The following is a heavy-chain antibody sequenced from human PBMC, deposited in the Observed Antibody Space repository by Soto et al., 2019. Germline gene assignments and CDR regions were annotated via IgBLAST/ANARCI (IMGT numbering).Heavy chain of an antibody. Sequence: QVQLQQSGPRLARPSGTLSLTCVVSGGSISSTNWWTWVRQTPGKGLEWIGEVYHTGSTNYNPSPRNCVTTSLARSNNPFSLNLTSVTAAHTAVYYCATLPPRIVVVVLPIPSWGQGTLVTVSA. CDR1: GGSISSTNW. D-gene: IGHD2-15*01. CDR2: VYHTGST. V-gene: IGHV4-4*02. J-gene: IGHJ4*02. CDR3: ATLPPRIVVVVLPIPS.